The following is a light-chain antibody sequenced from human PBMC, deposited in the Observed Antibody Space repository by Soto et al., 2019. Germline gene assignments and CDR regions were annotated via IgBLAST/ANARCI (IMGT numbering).Light chain of an antibody. Sequence: QSVLTQPASVSGSPGQSITISCTGTISDVGSYNYVSWYQQYPGKAPKLMIYGVSTRPSGVSDRFSGSKSGNTASLTISGLRAEDEADYYCVSYTTSSNYVFGTGTKVTVL. CDR1: ISDVGSYNY. V-gene: IGLV2-14*03. CDR3: VSYTTSSNYV. J-gene: IGLJ1*01. CDR2: GVS.